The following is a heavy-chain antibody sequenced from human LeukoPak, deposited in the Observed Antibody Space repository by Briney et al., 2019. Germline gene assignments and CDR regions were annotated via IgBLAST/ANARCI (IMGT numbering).Heavy chain of an antibody. CDR2: INSDGSST. Sequence: PGGSLRLSCAASGFTFSSYWMHWVRQAPGKGLVWVSRINSDGSSTSYADSVKGRFTISRDNAKNTLYLQMNSLRAEDAAVYYCAKSHYYDSSGYSGLDYWGQGTLVTVSS. CDR1: GFTFSSYW. CDR3: AKSHYYDSSGYSGLDY. D-gene: IGHD3-22*01. J-gene: IGHJ4*02. V-gene: IGHV3-74*01.